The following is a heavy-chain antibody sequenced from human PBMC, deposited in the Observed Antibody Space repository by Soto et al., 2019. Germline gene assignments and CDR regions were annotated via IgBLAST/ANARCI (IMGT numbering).Heavy chain of an antibody. J-gene: IGHJ5*02. D-gene: IGHD4-17*01. CDR3: ARDPPPSDYVPNWFDP. Sequence: PGESLKISCAASGFTFSSYSMNWVRQAPGKGLEWVSSISSSSSYIYYADSVKGRFTISRDNAKNSLYLQMNSLRAEDTAVYYCARDPPPSDYVPNWFDPWGQGTLVTVSS. CDR2: ISSSSSYI. V-gene: IGHV3-21*01. CDR1: GFTFSSYS.